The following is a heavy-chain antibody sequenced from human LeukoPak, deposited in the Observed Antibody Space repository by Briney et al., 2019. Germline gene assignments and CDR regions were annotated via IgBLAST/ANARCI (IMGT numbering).Heavy chain of an antibody. CDR1: GDSISSSF. J-gene: IGHJ4*02. V-gene: IGHV3-7*03. CDR2: ISDGGSAT. CDR3: TRENYVPDS. Sequence: ETLSLTCTVSGDSISSSFWSWVRQTPGKGLEWVASISDGGSATYYVDSVRGRFTISRDDAKNSLFLQMNGLRADDTAVYYCTRENYVPDSWGQGTLVTVSS. D-gene: IGHD3-10*02.